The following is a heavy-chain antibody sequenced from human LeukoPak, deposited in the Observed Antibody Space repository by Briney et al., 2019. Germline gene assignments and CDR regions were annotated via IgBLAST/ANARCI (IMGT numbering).Heavy chain of an antibody. CDR2: MNPNSGNT. D-gene: IGHD3-9*01. V-gene: IGHV1-8*02. CDR3: ARGQGQETFDWFPRWVYYYYMDV. J-gene: IGHJ6*03. Sequence: ASVKVSCKASGYTFTSYGISWVRQATGQGLEWMGWMNPNSGNTGYAQKFQGRVTMTRNTSISTAYMKLSSLRSEDTAVYYCARGQGQETFDWFPRWVYYYYMDVWGKGTTVTVSS. CDR1: GYTFTSYG.